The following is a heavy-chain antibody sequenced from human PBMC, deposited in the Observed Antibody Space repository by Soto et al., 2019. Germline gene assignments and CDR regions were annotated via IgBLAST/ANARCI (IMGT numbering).Heavy chain of an antibody. Sequence: WGSLRLSCAASGFTFSSYSMNWVRQAPGKGLEWVSAISGSGGSTYYADSVKGRFTISRDNSKNTLYLQMNSLRAEDTAVYYCANRFPLGPFFDYWGQGTLVNVSS. CDR2: ISGSGGST. J-gene: IGHJ4*02. CDR1: GFTFSSYS. D-gene: IGHD3-16*01. V-gene: IGHV3-23*01. CDR3: ANRFPLGPFFDY.